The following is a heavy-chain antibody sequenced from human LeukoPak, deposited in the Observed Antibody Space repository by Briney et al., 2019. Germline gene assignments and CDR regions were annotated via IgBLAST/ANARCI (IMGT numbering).Heavy chain of an antibody. Sequence: ASVKVSCKASGYTFTSNYIHWVRQAPGQGLEWMGIINPSGGSTSYAQKFQGRVTMTRDTSTSTVYMELSSLRSEDTAVYYCARGSGVVKPGYYFDYWGQGTLVTVSS. V-gene: IGHV1-46*01. CDR3: ARGSGVVKPGYYFDY. CDR1: GYTFTSNY. CDR2: INPSGGST. D-gene: IGHD3-3*01. J-gene: IGHJ4*02.